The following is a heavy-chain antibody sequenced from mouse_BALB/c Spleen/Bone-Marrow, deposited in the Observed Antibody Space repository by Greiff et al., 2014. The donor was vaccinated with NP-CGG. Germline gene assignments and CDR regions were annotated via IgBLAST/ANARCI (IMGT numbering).Heavy chain of an antibody. CDR1: GYTFTDYN. Sequence: EVQLQQSGAELEKPGASVKISCKASGYTFTDYNMDWVKQSHGKSLEWIGDINPNYGSTSYNQKFKGKATLTVDKSSSTAYMELRSLTSEDTAVYYCARRDGYDSYFDYWGQGTTLTVSS. V-gene: IGHV1-18*01. J-gene: IGHJ2*01. CDR3: ARRDGYDSYFDY. CDR2: INPNYGST. D-gene: IGHD2-2*01.